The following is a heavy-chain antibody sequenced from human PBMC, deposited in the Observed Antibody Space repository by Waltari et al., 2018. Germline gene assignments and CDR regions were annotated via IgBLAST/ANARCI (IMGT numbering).Heavy chain of an antibody. CDR2: IRYDGSNK. CDR1: GFTFSSYG. CDR3: AKDWVIVVVEDAFDI. V-gene: IGHV3-30*02. Sequence: QVQLVESGGGVVQPGGSLRLSCAASGFTFSSYGMHWVRQAPGKGLEWVAFIRYDGSNKYYADSVKGRFTISRDNSKNTLYLQMNSLRAEDTAVYYCAKDWVIVVVEDAFDIWGQGTMVTVSS. J-gene: IGHJ3*02. D-gene: IGHD3-22*01.